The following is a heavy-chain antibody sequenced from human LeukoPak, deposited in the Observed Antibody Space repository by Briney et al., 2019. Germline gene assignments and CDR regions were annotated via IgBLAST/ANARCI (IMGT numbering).Heavy chain of an antibody. J-gene: IGHJ6*02. V-gene: IGHV1-18*01. CDR1: GYTFTSYG. CDR2: ISGYNGNT. Sequence: ASVKVSCKASGYTFTSYGISWVRQAPGQGLEWMGWISGYNGNTNYAQKLQGRVTMTTDTSTSTAYMELRSLRSDDTAVYYCARTSPGVDYYYYGMDVWGQGTTVTVSS. CDR3: ARTSPGVDYYYYGMDV. D-gene: IGHD2-2*01.